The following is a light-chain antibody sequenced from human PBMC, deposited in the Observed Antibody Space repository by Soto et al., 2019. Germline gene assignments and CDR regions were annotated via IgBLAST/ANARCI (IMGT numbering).Light chain of an antibody. J-gene: IGKJ3*01. CDR1: QSVSSN. Sequence: EIVMTQSPATLSVSPGERATLSCRASQSVSSNLAWYQQKPGQAPRLHIYGASTRATGIPARFSGSGSGTEFTLTISTLQSEDFAVYYCQQYNNWPGRTFGPGTKVDIK. CDR2: GAS. CDR3: QQYNNWPGRT. V-gene: IGKV3-15*01.